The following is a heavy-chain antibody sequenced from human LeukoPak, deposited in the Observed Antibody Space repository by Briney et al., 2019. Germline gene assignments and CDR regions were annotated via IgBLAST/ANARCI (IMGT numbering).Heavy chain of an antibody. Sequence: GGSLRLSCAASGFTFSTYDMHWVRQVTGKGLESVSGIAAVGDTYYPGSVKGRFTISRENAKHSLYLQMNSLRDGDTAVYYCAREAEGSGIQPLDYWGQGTLVTVSS. D-gene: IGHD3-10*01. CDR1: GFTFSTYD. V-gene: IGHV3-13*04. CDR2: IAAVGDT. J-gene: IGHJ4*02. CDR3: AREAEGSGIQPLDY.